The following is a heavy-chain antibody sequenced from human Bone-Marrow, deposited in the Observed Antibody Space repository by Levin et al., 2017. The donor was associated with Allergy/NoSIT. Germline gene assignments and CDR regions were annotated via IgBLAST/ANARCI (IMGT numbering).Heavy chain of an antibody. J-gene: IGHJ4*02. V-gene: IGHV3-33*01. Sequence: GGSLRLSCAASGFTFSSYGMHWVCQAPGKGLEWVAVIWYDGSNKYYADSVKGRFTISRDNSNNTLYLQMNSLRAEDTAVYYCARGPLYDILTAFDYWGQGTLVTVSS. CDR3: ARGPLYDILTAFDY. CDR2: IWYDGSNK. CDR1: GFTFSSYG. D-gene: IGHD3-9*01.